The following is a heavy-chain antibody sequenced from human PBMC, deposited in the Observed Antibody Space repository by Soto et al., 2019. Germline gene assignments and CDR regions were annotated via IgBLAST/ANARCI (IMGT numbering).Heavy chain of an antibody. V-gene: IGHV3-9*01. CDR3: AKGWELLTPYDY. Sequence: EVQLVESGGGWEQPGRSLRLSCAAPGLTFVNYAMHWVRKPPGKGLEWVPVISWNRGRIGNADSVKGRFTISRDNAKNSLYLQMNSLRAEDTALYYCAKGWELLTPYDYWGQGTLVTVSS. CDR2: ISWNRGRI. D-gene: IGHD1-26*01. J-gene: IGHJ4*02. CDR1: GLTFVNYA.